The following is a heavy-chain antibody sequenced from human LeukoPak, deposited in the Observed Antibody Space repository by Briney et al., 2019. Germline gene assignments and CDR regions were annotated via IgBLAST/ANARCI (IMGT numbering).Heavy chain of an antibody. D-gene: IGHD3/OR15-3a*01. J-gene: IGHJ4*02. CDR2: ISDSGGST. CDR3: AKRGVVIRVFLVGFHKEAYYLES. Sequence: GGSLRLSCAVSGITLSNYGMSWARQAPGKGLEWVAGISDSGGSTKYADSVKGRFTITRGNPKNTLFLQMNSLRADDTAVYFCAKRGVVIRVFLVGFHKEAYYLESWDQGALVTVSS. CDR1: GITLSNYG. V-gene: IGHV3-23*01.